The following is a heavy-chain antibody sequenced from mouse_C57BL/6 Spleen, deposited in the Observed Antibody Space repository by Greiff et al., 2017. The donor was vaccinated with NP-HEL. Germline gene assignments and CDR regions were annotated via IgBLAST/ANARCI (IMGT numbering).Heavy chain of an antibody. Sequence: VQLQQPGAELVRPGSSVKLSCKASGYTFTSYWMDWVKQRPGQGLEWIGNIYPSDSETHYNQKFKDKATLTVDKSSSTAYMQLSSLTSEDSAVYYCARRGGVITTVVATRYFDVWGTGTTVTVSS. J-gene: IGHJ1*03. CDR3: ARRGGVITTVVATRYFDV. CDR2: IYPSDSET. V-gene: IGHV1-61*01. D-gene: IGHD1-1*01. CDR1: GYTFTSYW.